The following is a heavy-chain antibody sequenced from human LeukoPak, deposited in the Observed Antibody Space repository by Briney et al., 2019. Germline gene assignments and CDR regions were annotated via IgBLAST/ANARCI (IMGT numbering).Heavy chain of an antibody. Sequence: SSVKVSCKASGGTFSSYAISWVRQAPGQGLEWEGGIIPIFGRANYAQKFQGRVTITADESTSTAYMELSSLGSEAAAVYYCSSVTYNNYYYFDFWGQGTLVTVSS. CDR3: SSVTYNNYYYFDF. J-gene: IGHJ4*02. CDR1: GGTFSSYA. D-gene: IGHD4-11*01. CDR2: IIPIFGRA. V-gene: IGHV1-69*13.